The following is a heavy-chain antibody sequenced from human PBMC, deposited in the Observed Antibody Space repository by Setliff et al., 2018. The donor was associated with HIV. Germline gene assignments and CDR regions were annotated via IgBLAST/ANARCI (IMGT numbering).Heavy chain of an antibody. D-gene: IGHD2-8*01. V-gene: IGHV3-74*01. CDR3: TRPTANGPSIDY. Sequence: GESLTISCAASGFIFTKYWMHWVRQGPGKGLVWVSRITVDGSFTAYADSVRGRFTISRDNAKNTLYLEMNSLRVEDTGVYYCTRPTANGPSIDYWGQGTLVTVSS. CDR1: GFIFTKYW. J-gene: IGHJ4*02. CDR2: ITVDGSFT.